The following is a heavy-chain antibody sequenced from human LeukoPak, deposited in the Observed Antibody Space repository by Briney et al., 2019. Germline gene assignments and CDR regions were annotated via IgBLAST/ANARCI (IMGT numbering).Heavy chain of an antibody. CDR2: INHSGST. J-gene: IGHJ4*02. CDR1: GGSFSGYY. D-gene: IGHD3-9*01. Sequence: SETLSLTCAVYGGSFSGYYWSWIRQPPGKGLKWIGEINHSGSTNYNPSLKSRVTISVDTSKNQFSLKLSSVTAADTAVYYCARVRGGYYDILTGYYFDYWGQGTLVTVSS. CDR3: ARVRGGYYDILTGYYFDY. V-gene: IGHV4-34*01.